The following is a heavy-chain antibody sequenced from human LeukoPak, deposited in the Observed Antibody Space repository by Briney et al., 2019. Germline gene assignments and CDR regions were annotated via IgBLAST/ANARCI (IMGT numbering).Heavy chain of an antibody. Sequence: GGSLRLSCAAPGFPFSTYAMTWVRQTPGKGLEWVSTITGSGGGTLYADSVKGRFTISRDNSKTTLYLHLNSLRGEDTAIYYCTKNRGAGAHYYYHMNVWGKGTTVTVSS. CDR1: GFPFSTYA. V-gene: IGHV3-23*01. J-gene: IGHJ6*03. CDR2: ITGSGGGT. D-gene: IGHD1-26*01. CDR3: TKNRGAGAHYYYHMNV.